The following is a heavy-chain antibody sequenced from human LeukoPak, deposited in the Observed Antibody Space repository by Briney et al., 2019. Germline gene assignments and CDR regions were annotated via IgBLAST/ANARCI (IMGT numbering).Heavy chain of an antibody. CDR2: IYSGDST. Sequence: QPGGSLRLSCAASGFTVSSNYMTWVRQAPGKGLEGVSVIYSGDSTYYADSVKGRFTISRDSSKNTRYLQMNSLRAEDPAVYYCARDSPATTTDYWGQGAMVTVSS. D-gene: IGHD4-17*01. V-gene: IGHV3-53*01. CDR3: ARDSPATTTDY. J-gene: IGHJ4*02. CDR1: GFTVSSNY.